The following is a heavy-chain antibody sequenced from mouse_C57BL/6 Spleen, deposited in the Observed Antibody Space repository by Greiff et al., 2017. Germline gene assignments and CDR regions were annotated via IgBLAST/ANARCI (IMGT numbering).Heavy chain of an antibody. J-gene: IGHJ2*01. D-gene: IGHD2-1*01. V-gene: IGHV1-55*01. Sequence: QVQLQQSGAELVKPGASVKMSCKASGYTFTSYWITWVKQRPGQGLEWIGDIFPGSGSTNYNEKFKSKATLTVDKSSSTAYMQLSSLTSEDSAVYYCARVLYCNYSYWGQGTTLTVSS. CDR1: GYTFTSYW. CDR2: IFPGSGST. CDR3: ARVLYCNYSY.